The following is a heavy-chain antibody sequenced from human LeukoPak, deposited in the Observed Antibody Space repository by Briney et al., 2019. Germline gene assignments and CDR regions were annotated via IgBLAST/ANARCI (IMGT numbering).Heavy chain of an antibody. CDR3: ARTDCSGSSCYKIYYFDY. CDR1: GYTFTSYY. J-gene: IGHJ4*02. CDR2: INPSGGST. D-gene: IGHD2-15*01. Sequence: ASVKVSCKASGYTFTSYYMHWVRQAPGQGLEWMGIINPSGGSTSYAQKFQGRVTMTRDMSTSTVYMELSSLRSEDTAVYYCARTDCSGSSCYKIYYFDYWSQGTLVTVSS. V-gene: IGHV1-46*01.